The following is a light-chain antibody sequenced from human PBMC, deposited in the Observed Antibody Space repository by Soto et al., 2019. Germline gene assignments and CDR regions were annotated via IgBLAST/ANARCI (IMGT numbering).Light chain of an antibody. CDR2: GAS. J-gene: IGKJ1*01. CDR3: QPYGSSPWT. V-gene: IGKV3-20*01. Sequence: EIVLTQSPGTLSLSPGERATLSCRASQSVSSSYLAWYQQKPGQAPRLLIYGASSRATGIPDRFSGSGSGTDFTLTISRLEPEDGAVYYCQPYGSSPWTFGQGTKVEIK. CDR1: QSVSSSY.